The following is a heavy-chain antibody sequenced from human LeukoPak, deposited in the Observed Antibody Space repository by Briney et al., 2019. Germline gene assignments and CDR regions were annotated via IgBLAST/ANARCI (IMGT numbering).Heavy chain of an antibody. D-gene: IGHD3-10*01. J-gene: IGHJ6*03. CDR2: ISYDGSNK. CDR3: AKISIRFGAPYYYYMDV. V-gene: IGHV3-30*18. Sequence: GGSLRLSCAASGFTFSRYGMHWVRQAPGKGLEGVAVISYDGSNKYYADSVKGRFTISRDNSKNTLYLQMNSLRAEDTAVYYCAKISIRFGAPYYYYMDVWGKGTTVTVSS. CDR1: GFTFSRYG.